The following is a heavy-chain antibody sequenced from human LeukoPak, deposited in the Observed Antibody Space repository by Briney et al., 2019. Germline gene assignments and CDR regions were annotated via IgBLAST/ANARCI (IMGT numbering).Heavy chain of an antibody. CDR1: GGSISSYY. Sequence: PSETLSLTCTVSGGSISSYYWSWIRQPPGKGLEWIGYIYYSGSTNYNPSLKSRVTISVDTSKNQFSLKLSSVTAADTAVYYCARETGATMIGGDWFDPWGQGTLVTVSS. V-gene: IGHV4-59*01. CDR2: IYYSGST. J-gene: IGHJ5*02. CDR3: ARETGATMIGGDWFDP. D-gene: IGHD3-22*01.